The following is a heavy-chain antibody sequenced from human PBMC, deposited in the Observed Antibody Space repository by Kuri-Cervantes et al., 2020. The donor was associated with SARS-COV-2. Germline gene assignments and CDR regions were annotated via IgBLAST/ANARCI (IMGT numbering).Heavy chain of an antibody. Sequence: SETLSLTCTVSGDSISSYFWSWVRQPAGKGLEWIGHIYTSGSTNYNPSLKSRVTMSVDTSKNHFSLRLSSVTAADTAVYYCARVLEGIVAAGSHYNYMDVWGKGTTVTVSS. CDR2: IYTSGST. CDR3: ARVLEGIVAAGSHYNYMDV. V-gene: IGHV4-4*07. J-gene: IGHJ6*03. D-gene: IGHD6-13*01. CDR1: GDSISSYF.